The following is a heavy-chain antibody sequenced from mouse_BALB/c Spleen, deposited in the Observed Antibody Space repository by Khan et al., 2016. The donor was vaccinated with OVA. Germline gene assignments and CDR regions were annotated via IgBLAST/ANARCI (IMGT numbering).Heavy chain of an antibody. Sequence: EVQLVESGPGLVKPSQSLSLTCTVTGYSITSDYAWNWIRQFPGNKLEWMGYIRYSGSTSYNPSLKSRISITRDTSKNQFFLQLNSVTTEDTATYYCARTARIKYWGQGTTLTVSS. V-gene: IGHV3-2*02. CDR1: GYSITSDYA. D-gene: IGHD1-2*01. J-gene: IGHJ2*01. CDR2: IRYSGST. CDR3: ARTARIKY.